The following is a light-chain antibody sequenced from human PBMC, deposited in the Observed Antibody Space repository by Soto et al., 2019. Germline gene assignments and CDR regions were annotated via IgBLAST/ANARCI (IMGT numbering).Light chain of an antibody. CDR3: QQSSSTPRT. V-gene: IGKV1-39*01. CDR1: QSISNV. CDR2: AAS. Sequence: DIQMTQSPSSLSASVGDRVTITCRASQSISNVLNWYQQKPGKAPELLIYAASSLQSGAPSRFTGGGSGTDFTLTITSLQPEDFATYYCQQSSSTPRTFGQGTNVEIK. J-gene: IGKJ1*01.